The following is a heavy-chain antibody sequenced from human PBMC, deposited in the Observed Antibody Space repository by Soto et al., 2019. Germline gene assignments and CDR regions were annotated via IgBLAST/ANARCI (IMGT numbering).Heavy chain of an antibody. CDR3: ARDRLIAVTGLLHY. J-gene: IGHJ4*02. V-gene: IGHV1-18*01. Sequence: ASVKVSCKTSGYPFTSYGINWVRQAPGQGPEWMGWISAYNGKTSYTQKFQGRVTMTTDTSTSTAYMEMRSLRSDDTAVYYCARDRLIAVTGLLHYWGQGTLVTVAS. CDR1: GYPFTSYG. D-gene: IGHD6-19*01. CDR2: ISAYNGKT.